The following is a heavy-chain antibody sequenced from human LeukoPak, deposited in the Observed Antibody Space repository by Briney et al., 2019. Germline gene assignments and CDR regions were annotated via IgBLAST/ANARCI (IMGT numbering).Heavy chain of an antibody. CDR1: GLTFSSYA. CDR2: ITGSGDST. V-gene: IGHV3-23*01. J-gene: IGHJ5*02. Sequence: GGSLRLSCAASGLTFSSYAMNWVRQAPGKGLEWVSGITGSGDSTFYADSVKGRFTISRDNSKNTLYLQMNSLRADDTAVYYCGRDGRLIQLWFDPWGQGTLVTVSS. D-gene: IGHD5-18*01. CDR3: GRDGRLIQLWFDP.